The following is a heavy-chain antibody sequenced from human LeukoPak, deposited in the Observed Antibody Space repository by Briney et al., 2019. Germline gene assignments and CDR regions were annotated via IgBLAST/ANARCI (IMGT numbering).Heavy chain of an antibody. CDR1: GYTFTGYY. CDR3: ARDRKIIGEGGASFY. Sequence: ASVKVSCKASGYTFTGYYMHWVRQAPGQGLKWMGWINPNSGGTNYAQKFQGRVTMTRDTSISTAYMELSRLRSDDTAVYYCARDRKIIGEGGASFYWGQGTLVTVSS. CDR2: INPNSGGT. J-gene: IGHJ4*02. D-gene: IGHD3-3*01. V-gene: IGHV1-2*02.